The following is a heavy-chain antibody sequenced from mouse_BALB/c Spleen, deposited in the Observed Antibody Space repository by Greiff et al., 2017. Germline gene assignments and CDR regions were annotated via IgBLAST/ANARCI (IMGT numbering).Heavy chain of an antibody. V-gene: IGHV5-6-5*01. D-gene: IGHD1-1*01. J-gene: IGHJ2*01. CDR3: ARGGNYGSSSFDY. CDR1: GFTFSSYA. CDR2: INSGGST. Sequence: EVKLVESGGGLVKPGGSLKLSCAASGFTFSSYALSWVRQTPEKRLEWVASINSGGSTYYPDSVKGRFTISRDNARNILYLQMSSLRSEDTAMYYCARGGNYGSSSFDYWGQGTTLTVSS.